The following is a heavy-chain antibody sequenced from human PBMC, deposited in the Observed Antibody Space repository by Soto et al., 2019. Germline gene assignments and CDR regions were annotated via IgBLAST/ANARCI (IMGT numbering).Heavy chain of an antibody. CDR2: IYPGDSDT. J-gene: IGHJ6*02. Sequence: PGESLKISCKGSGYSFTSYWIGWVRQMPGKGLEWMGIIYPGDSDTRYSPSFQGQVTISVDKSISTAYLQWSSLKASDTAMYYCAKTQGPYYYDSSGYYYEYYYYGMDVWGQGTTVTVSS. CDR1: GYSFTSYW. D-gene: IGHD3-22*01. V-gene: IGHV5-51*01. CDR3: AKTQGPYYYDSSGYYYEYYYYGMDV.